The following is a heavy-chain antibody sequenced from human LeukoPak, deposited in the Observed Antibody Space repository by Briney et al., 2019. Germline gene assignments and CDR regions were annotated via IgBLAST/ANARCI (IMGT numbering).Heavy chain of an antibody. V-gene: IGHV4-39*07. CDR3: ARGSGYYYSKNYFDY. Sequence: PSETLSLTCTVSGGSISSGSFYWGWIRQPPGKGLEWIGSIYHSGSTYYNPSLRSRVTISVDTSKNQFSLKLSSVTAADTAVYYCARGSGYYYSKNYFDYWGQGTLVTVSS. CDR2: IYHSGST. CDR1: GGSISSGSFY. J-gene: IGHJ4*02. D-gene: IGHD3-22*01.